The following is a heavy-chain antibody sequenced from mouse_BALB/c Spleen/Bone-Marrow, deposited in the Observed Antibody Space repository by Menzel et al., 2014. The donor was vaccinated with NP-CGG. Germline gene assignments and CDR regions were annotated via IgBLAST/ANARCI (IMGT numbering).Heavy chain of an antibody. V-gene: IGHV1-80*01. CDR3: AFGNYDFDY. J-gene: IGHJ2*01. Sequence: VQGVESGAELVRPESSVKISCKASGYAFSSYWMNWVKQRPGQGLEWIGQIYPGDGDTNYSGKFKGKATLTADESSSTAYMQLSSLTTEDSAVYFCAFGNYDFDYWGQGTTLTVSS. CDR1: GYAFSSYW. CDR2: IYPGDGDT. D-gene: IGHD2-1*01.